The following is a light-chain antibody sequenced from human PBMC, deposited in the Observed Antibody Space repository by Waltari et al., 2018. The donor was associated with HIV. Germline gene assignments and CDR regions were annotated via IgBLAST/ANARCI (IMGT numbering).Light chain of an antibody. J-gene: IGKJ2*01. CDR3: LQSSSLPYT. Sequence: EIVVTQSPDFQSMTPNEKVTITCRASQSIGSSLQWYQQKPDQSPKLLIKSASQSISGVPSRFSGSGSGTDFTLTIYTLEAEDVATYYCLQSSSLPYTFGRGTKLEIK. CDR1: QSIGSS. V-gene: IGKV6-21*02. CDR2: SAS.